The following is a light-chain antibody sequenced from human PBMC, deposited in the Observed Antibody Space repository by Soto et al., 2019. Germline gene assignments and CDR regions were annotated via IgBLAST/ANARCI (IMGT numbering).Light chain of an antibody. CDR1: QSVNSY. CDR2: DAS. CDR3: QHYNNWPLT. V-gene: IGKV3-11*01. Sequence: EIVLTQSPGTLSLSPGERATLSCRASQSVNSYLAWYQQRPGQAPRLLIYDASKRATGIPARFSGSGSGTDFTLTIIRLEREDFAVYYCQHYNNWPLTFGGGTKVDIK. J-gene: IGKJ4*01.